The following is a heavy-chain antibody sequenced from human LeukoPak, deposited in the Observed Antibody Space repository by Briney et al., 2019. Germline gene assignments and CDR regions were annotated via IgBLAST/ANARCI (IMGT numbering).Heavy chain of an antibody. CDR1: GYSFTTYG. Sequence: ASVKVSCKASGYSFTTYGISWVRQAPGQGLEWMGWINPNSGGTNYAQKFQGRVTMTRDTSISAAYMELSRLKSDDTAVYYCARAPKAIFGGTFDFWGQGTPLTVSS. CDR2: INPNSGGT. D-gene: IGHD3-3*01. V-gene: IGHV1-2*02. J-gene: IGHJ4*02. CDR3: ARAPKAIFGGTFDF.